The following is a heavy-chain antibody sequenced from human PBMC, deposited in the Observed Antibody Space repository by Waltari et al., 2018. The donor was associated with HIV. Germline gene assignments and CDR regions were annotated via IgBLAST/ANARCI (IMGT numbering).Heavy chain of an antibody. CDR2: MSTSGST. Sequence: QVQLQESGPGLVKPSETLSLTCTVSGGSIRGYYWSWIRQPGGKGLEWIGRMSTSGSTNYNAALESRVTMSVDTSKNQFSLKLSSVTAADTAVYYCARENDTSWRALGHWGQGTLVTVSS. J-gene: IGHJ4*02. CDR1: GGSIRGYY. D-gene: IGHD3-16*01. CDR3: ARENDTSWRALGH. V-gene: IGHV4-4*07.